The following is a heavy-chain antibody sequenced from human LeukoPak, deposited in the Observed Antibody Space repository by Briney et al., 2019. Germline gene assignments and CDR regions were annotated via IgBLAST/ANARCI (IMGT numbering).Heavy chain of an antibody. V-gene: IGHV1-2*02. CDR1: GYTFTGYF. J-gene: IGHJ4*02. Sequence: ASVKVSCKASGYTFTGYFLHWVRRAPGQGFEWMGWINPNSGDTSYTQTFQGRATMTRDTSISTAYMGLSSLRSDDTAVYYCARAQSLTAPAGTFANSWGQGTLVTVSS. CDR3: ARAQSLTAPAGTFANS. D-gene: IGHD6-13*01. CDR2: INPNSGDT.